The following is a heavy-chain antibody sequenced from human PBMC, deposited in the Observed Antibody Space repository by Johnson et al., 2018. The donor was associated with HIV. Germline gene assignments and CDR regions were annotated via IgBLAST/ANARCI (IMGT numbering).Heavy chain of an antibody. D-gene: IGHD3-10*01. V-gene: IGHV3-30*19. Sequence: QEQLVESGGGVVQPGGSLRLSCVASGFTFSSYGMHWVRQAPGQGLEWVAVISTNGANTYYADSVKGRSTIPRDNSKNTRYMQMNSLRGEDTAVYYCARDWEGSGTYGVYDEGFDIWGPGTMVTVSS. CDR2: ISTNGANT. CDR3: ARDWEGSGTYGVYDEGFDI. CDR1: GFTFSSYG. J-gene: IGHJ3*02.